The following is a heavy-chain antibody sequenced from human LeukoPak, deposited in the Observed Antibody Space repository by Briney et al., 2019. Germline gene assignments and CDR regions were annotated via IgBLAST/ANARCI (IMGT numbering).Heavy chain of an antibody. CDR2: IRYDGSNK. CDR3: AKGYSGYDYAFDY. Sequence: GGSLRLSCAASGFTFSSYGMYWVRQAPGKGLEWVAFIRYDGSNKYYADSVRGRFTISRDNSKNTLYVQMNSLRAEDTAVYYCAKGYSGYDYAFDYWGQGTLVTVSS. CDR1: GFTFSSYG. J-gene: IGHJ4*02. V-gene: IGHV3-30*02. D-gene: IGHD5-12*01.